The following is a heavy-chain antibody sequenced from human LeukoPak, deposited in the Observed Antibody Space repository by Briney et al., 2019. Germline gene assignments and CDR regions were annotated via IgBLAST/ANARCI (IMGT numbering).Heavy chain of an antibody. CDR2: IKQDRSEK. D-gene: IGHD3-3*01. Sequence: GGSLGLSCAASGFTFSSYWMSWVRQAPGKGLKRVANIKQDRSEKYYVDSVKGRFTISRDNAKNSLYLQMNSLRAEDTAVYYCAAQYYDFWSGMYYFDYWGQGTLVTVSS. V-gene: IGHV3-7*01. CDR1: GFTFSSYW. J-gene: IGHJ4*02. CDR3: AAQYYDFWSGMYYFDY.